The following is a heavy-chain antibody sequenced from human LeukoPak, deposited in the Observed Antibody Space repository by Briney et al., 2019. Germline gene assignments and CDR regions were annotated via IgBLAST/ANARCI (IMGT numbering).Heavy chain of an antibody. J-gene: IGHJ6*03. V-gene: IGHV3-7*01. CDR2: INQDGSEE. CDR1: GFPFSSHW. Sequence: GGSLRLSCAASGFPFSSHWVSWFRQSPGKGLEWVAHINQDGSEEYYVDSVKGRFTISRDNARNSQFLQMNSLRTEDTAVYYCARAEVVPAAKWGTYYYYYYMDVWGKGTTVTVSS. D-gene: IGHD2-2*01. CDR3: ARAEVVPAAKWGTYYYYYYMDV.